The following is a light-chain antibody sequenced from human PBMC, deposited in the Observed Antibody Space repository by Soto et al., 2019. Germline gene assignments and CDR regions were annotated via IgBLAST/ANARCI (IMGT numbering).Light chain of an antibody. V-gene: IGKV1-39*01. CDR1: LNITNF. CDR2: GTS. J-gene: IGKJ3*01. CDR3: QQSYRSPLN. Sequence: DIQMTQSPLSLSASVGESVTITCRASLNITNFLNWYQQKPGKPPRLLIFGTSNLQIGVPSRFRGSRSQTDLSLTISGLQPDDFATYICQQSYRSPLNFGPGARVA.